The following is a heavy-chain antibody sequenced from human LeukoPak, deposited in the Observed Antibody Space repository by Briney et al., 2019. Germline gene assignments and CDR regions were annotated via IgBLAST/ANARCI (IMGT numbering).Heavy chain of an antibody. Sequence: SVKVSCKASGGTFGSYAISWVRQAPEQGLEWMGRIIPILGIANYAQKFQGRVTITADKSTSTAYMELSSLRSEGTAVYYCARAASRDIVVVPAAIDQQSSPFDYWGQGTLVTVSS. CDR3: ARAASRDIVVVPAAIDQQSSPFDY. V-gene: IGHV1-69*04. D-gene: IGHD2-2*01. J-gene: IGHJ4*02. CDR2: IIPILGIA. CDR1: GGTFGSYA.